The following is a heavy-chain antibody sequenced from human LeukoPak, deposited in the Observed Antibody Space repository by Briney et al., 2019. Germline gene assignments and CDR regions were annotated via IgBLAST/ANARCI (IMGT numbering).Heavy chain of an antibody. D-gene: IGHD3-22*01. CDR1: GGSISSGGYY. CDR3: ARAAANSSGYYLVDADYTDAFDI. V-gene: IGHV4-31*03. Sequence: PSETLSLTCTVSGGSISSGGYYWSWIRQHPGKGLEWIGYIYYSGSTYYNPSLKSRVTISVDTSKNQFSLKLSSVTAADTAVYYCARAAANSSGYYLVDADYTDAFDIWGQGTMVTVSS. J-gene: IGHJ3*02. CDR2: IYYSGST.